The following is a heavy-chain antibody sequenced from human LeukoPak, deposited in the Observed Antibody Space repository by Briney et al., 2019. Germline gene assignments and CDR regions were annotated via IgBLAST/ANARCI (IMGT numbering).Heavy chain of an antibody. J-gene: IGHJ6*03. CDR3: AREGGSGSYADYYYYYYMDV. CDR2: IYYSGST. Sequence: SETLSLTCTVSGGSISNYYWSWIRQPPGKGLEWIGYIYYSGSTNYNPSLKSRVTISVDTSKNQFSLKLSSVTAADTAVYYCAREGGSGSYADYYYYYYMDVWGKGTTVTISS. D-gene: IGHD3-10*01. CDR1: GGSISNYY. V-gene: IGHV4-59*08.